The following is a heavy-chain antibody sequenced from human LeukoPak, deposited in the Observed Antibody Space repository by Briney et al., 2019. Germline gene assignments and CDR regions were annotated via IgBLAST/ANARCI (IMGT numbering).Heavy chain of an antibody. Sequence: SETLSLTCTVSGDSLSSSSSYWRWIRQPPGGGLEWIGSIYHSGSTYYNPSLKSRVTISVDTSKNQFSLKLSSVTAADTAVYYCARHEYSSGWYDRVGFDYWGQGTLVTVSS. D-gene: IGHD6-19*01. V-gene: IGHV4-39*01. CDR2: IYHSGST. CDR1: GDSLSSSSSY. J-gene: IGHJ4*02. CDR3: ARHEYSSGWYDRVGFDY.